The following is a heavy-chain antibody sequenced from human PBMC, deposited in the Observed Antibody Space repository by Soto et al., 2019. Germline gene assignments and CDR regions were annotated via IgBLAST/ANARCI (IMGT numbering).Heavy chain of an antibody. CDR1: GFTFSSYG. J-gene: IGHJ6*03. CDR3: ARDRRRCSSTSCSLMDV. D-gene: IGHD2-2*01. Sequence: GGSLRLSCAASGFTFSSYGMHWVRQAPGKGLEWVAVIWYDGSNKYYADSVKGRFTISRDNSKNTLYLQMNSLRAEDTAVYYCARDRRRCSSTSCSLMDVWGKGTTVTVSS. V-gene: IGHV3-33*01. CDR2: IWYDGSNK.